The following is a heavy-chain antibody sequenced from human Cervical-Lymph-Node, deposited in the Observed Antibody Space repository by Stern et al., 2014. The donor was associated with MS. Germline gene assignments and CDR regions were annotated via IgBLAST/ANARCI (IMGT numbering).Heavy chain of an antibody. CDR3: AVDTAMVTGFDP. D-gene: IGHD5-18*01. CDR1: GGSISSSNW. J-gene: IGHJ5*02. Sequence: QLQLQESGPGLVKPSGTLSLTCAVSGGSISSSNWWSWVRQPPGKGLEWLGDIYHSGSTNYNPALKSRVTISGDQSTNQFSLKLSCVTAADTAVYYCAVDTAMVTGFDPWGQGTLVTVSS. V-gene: IGHV4-4*02. CDR2: IYHSGST.